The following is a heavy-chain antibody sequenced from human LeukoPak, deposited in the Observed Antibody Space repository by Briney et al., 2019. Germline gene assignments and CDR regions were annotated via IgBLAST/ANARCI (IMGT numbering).Heavy chain of an antibody. D-gene: IGHD6-19*01. CDR2: IKQDGSEK. Sequence: GGSLRLSCAASGFTFSSYWMSWDRQAPGKGLEWVANIKQDGSEKYYVDSVKGRFTISRDNAKNSLYLQMNSLRAEDTAVYYCARDSGIAVAGTAANDAFDIWGQGTMVTVSS. V-gene: IGHV3-7*01. CDR3: ARDSGIAVAGTAANDAFDI. CDR1: GFTFSSYW. J-gene: IGHJ3*02.